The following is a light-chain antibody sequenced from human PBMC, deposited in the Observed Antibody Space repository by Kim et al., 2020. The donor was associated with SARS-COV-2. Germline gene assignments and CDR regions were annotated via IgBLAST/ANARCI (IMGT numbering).Light chain of an antibody. J-gene: IGLJ2*01. Sequence: ASVKLTCTLSSGHSSYAIAWHQQQPEKGPRYLMKLNSDRSHSKGDGIPDRFSGSSSGAERYLTISSLQSEDAADYYCQTWGTGIVVFGGGARLTVL. CDR2: LNSDRSH. CDR1: SGHSSYA. V-gene: IGLV4-69*01. CDR3: QTWGTGIVV.